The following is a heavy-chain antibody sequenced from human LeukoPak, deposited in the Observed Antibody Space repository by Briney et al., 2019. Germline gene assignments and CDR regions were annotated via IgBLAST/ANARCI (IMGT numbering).Heavy chain of an antibody. CDR2: FYGGGST. J-gene: IGHJ3*02. V-gene: IGHV3-53*01. CDR1: GFTASTNC. D-gene: IGHD6-13*01. CDR3: ARRRSTSWASDI. Sequence: PGRTLRLSCAASGFTASTNCMTWVRQAPGNGLERVSVFYGGGSTSYTASVKGRFTISRDNSRNTLYLQMNSLRVEDTAVYYCARRRSTSWASDIWGQGTMVTVSS.